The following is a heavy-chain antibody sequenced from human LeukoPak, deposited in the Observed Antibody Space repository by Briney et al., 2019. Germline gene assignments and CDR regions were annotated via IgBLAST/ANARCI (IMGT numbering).Heavy chain of an antibody. J-gene: IGHJ5*02. D-gene: IGHD3-22*01. Sequence: SETLSLTCTVSGGSISSCYWSWIRQPAGRGLEWIGRMSASGSTNYSPSLKSRVTMSVDTSKNQFSLRLNSVTAADTAVYYCARVYYYDSSGYYWFDPWGQGTLVTVSS. CDR2: MSASGST. CDR3: ARVYYYDSSGYYWFDP. V-gene: IGHV4-4*07. CDR1: GGSISSCY.